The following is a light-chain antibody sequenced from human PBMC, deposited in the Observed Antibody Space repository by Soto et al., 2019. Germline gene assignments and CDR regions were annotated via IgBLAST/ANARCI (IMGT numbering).Light chain of an antibody. V-gene: IGKV3-20*01. Sequence: EIVLTQSPGTLSLSPGERATLSCRASQSVSSNYLAWYQRKPGQAPRLLIYGASSRATDIPNRFSGSGCGTDFTFTITRLEPEDFAVYFCQQYGGSPPTFGQGTKVEIK. J-gene: IGKJ1*01. CDR2: GAS. CDR1: QSVSSNY. CDR3: QQYGGSPPT.